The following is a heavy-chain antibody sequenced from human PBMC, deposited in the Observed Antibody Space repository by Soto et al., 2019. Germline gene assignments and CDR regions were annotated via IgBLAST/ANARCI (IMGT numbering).Heavy chain of an antibody. V-gene: IGHV1-18*01. CDR3: ASSLLVGYGLEGESD. D-gene: IGHD5-18*01. J-gene: IGHJ4*02. CDR1: GYTFTSYG. CDR2: ISAYNGNT. Sequence: ASVKVSCKASGYTFTSYGISWVRQAPGQVLEWMGWISAYNGNTNYAQKLQGRVTMTTDTSTSTAYMELRSLRSDDTAVYYCASSLLVGYGLEGESDWGQGTLVTVSS.